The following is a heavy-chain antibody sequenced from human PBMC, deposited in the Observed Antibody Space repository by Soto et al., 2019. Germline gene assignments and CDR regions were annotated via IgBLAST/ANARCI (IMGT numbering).Heavy chain of an antibody. CDR3: ARTHCSSTSCYTGNWFDP. CDR1: GGTFSSYA. Sequence: SVKVSCKASGGTFSSYAISWVRQAPVQGLEWMGGIIPIFGTANYAQKFQGRVTITADESTSTAYMELSSLRSEDTAVYYCARTHCSSTSCYTGNWFDPWGQGTLVTVSS. V-gene: IGHV1-69*13. D-gene: IGHD2-2*01. CDR2: IIPIFGTA. J-gene: IGHJ5*02.